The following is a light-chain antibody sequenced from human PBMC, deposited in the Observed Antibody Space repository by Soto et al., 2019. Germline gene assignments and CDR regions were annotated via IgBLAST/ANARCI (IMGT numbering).Light chain of an antibody. CDR1: QSISNY. Sequence: DIQMTQSPSSLSASVGDRVTITCRASQSISNYLNWYQQKPGKAPKLLSYAASSLQSGVPSRFSGSGSGTDFTLTISSLQPEDFATYYCQQSYSIPPYTFGQGTKLEIK. V-gene: IGKV1-39*01. CDR3: QQSYSIPPYT. J-gene: IGKJ2*01. CDR2: AAS.